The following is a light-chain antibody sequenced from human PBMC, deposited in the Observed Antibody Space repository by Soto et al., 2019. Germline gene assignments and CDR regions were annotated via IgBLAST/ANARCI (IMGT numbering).Light chain of an antibody. V-gene: IGKV1-39*01. J-gene: IGKJ3*01. CDR3: QQSFTSIFT. CDR1: QPIDQD. CDR2: SAT. Sequence: DIQMTQSPSSLSASVGDRVTITRRASQPIDQDLNWYHQKPGKAPRLLISSATALQRGVPSRFSGSGSGTEFALIISTLLPEDFGTYYCQQSFTSIFTFRPGTKVDV.